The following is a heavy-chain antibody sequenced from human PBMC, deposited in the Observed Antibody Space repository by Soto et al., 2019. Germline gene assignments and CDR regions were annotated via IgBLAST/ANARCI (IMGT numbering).Heavy chain of an antibody. J-gene: IGHJ4*02. Sequence: SETLSLTCTFSCGSVISGSYYWSWIRQPPGKGLEWIGYIYYSGSTNYNPSLKSRVTISVDTSKNQFSLKLSSVTAADTAVYYCARGGPVATIAYWGQGTLVTVSS. CDR1: CGSVISGSYY. D-gene: IGHD5-12*01. V-gene: IGHV4-61*01. CDR3: ARGGPVATIAY. CDR2: IYYSGST.